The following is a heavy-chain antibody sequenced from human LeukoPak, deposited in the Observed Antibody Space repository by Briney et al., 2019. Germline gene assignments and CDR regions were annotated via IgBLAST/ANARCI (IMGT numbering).Heavy chain of an antibody. Sequence: PGGSLRLSCAASGFTFSSYSMNWVRQAPGKGLEWVSSISSSSSYIYYADSVKGRFTISRDNAKNSLYLQMNSLRAEDTAVYYCARGRIAAAGRFDYWGQGTLVTVSS. CDR3: ARGRIAAAGRFDY. V-gene: IGHV3-21*01. J-gene: IGHJ4*02. CDR2: ISSSSSYI. CDR1: GFTFSSYS. D-gene: IGHD6-13*01.